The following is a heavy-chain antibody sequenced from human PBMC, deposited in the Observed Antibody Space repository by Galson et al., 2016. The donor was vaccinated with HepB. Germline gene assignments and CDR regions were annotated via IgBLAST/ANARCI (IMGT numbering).Heavy chain of an antibody. CDR1: GFTVSRNY. J-gene: IGHJ4*02. CDR2: VYDSDYP. V-gene: IGHV3-53*01. D-gene: IGHD6-19*01. Sequence: SLRLSCAASGFTVSRNYMGWVRQAPGKGLEWVSFVYDSDYPYYADSVRGRFTISADHSKNTVYLQMNSLRVEDTAVYYCAGGLYSSGWPKGDFWGQGSLVTVSS. CDR3: AGGLYSSGWPKGDF.